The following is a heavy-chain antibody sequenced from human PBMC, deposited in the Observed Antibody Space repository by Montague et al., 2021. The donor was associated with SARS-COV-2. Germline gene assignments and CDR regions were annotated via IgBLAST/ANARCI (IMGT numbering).Heavy chain of an antibody. J-gene: IGHJ4*02. D-gene: IGHD1-26*01. CDR3: ARERWAVGVSFDY. CDR1: GDSVSSNSDT. CDR2: TYYRSRWSN. Sequence: CAISGDSVSSNSDTGPCSRQSPSKGLEWLGRTYYRSRWSNDYAVSVRSRIIINPDTSTNQFSLQLSSVAPEDTAVYFCARERWAVGVSFDYWGQGTLVTVSS. V-gene: IGHV6-1*01.